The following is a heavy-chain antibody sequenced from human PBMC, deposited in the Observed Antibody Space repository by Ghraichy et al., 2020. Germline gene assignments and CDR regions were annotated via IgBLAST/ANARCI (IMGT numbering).Heavy chain of an antibody. CDR3: AADSGFYYGSGNYLAFDI. V-gene: IGHV4-30-4*07. J-gene: IGHJ3*02. D-gene: IGHD3-10*01. CDR2: MYYSGGT. Sequence: SETLSLTCAVSGASINSGGFSWAWIRQPPGKEPEWIGYMYYSGGTFYNPSLESRLAISKDTSKNQFSLRLSSVTAADTAIYYCAADSGFYYGSGNYLAFDIWGRGTMLTVSS. CDR1: GASINSGGFS.